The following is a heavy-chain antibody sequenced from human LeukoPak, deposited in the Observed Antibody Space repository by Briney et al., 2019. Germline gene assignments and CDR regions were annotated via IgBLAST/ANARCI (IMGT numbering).Heavy chain of an antibody. Sequence: SETLSLTCAVYGGSFSGYYWSWIRQPPGKGLEWIGEINHSGSTNYNPSLKSRVTISVDTSKNQFSLKLSSVTAADTAVYYCARRLKWLVLAYYYYGMDVWGQGTTVTVPS. V-gene: IGHV4-34*01. CDR1: GGSFSGYY. J-gene: IGHJ6*02. D-gene: IGHD6-19*01. CDR2: INHSGST. CDR3: ARRLKWLVLAYYYYGMDV.